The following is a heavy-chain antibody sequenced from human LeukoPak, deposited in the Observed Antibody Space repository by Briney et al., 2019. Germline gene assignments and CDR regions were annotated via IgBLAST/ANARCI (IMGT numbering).Heavy chain of an antibody. CDR1: GGSSIGYY. CDR2: TYYTGST. J-gene: IGHJ6*02. V-gene: IGHV4-59*08. Sequence: SETLSLTCTVSGGSSIGYYWNWIRQPPGKGLEWIGYTYYTGSTNYNPSLESRVTISVDTSKNQFSLTLSSVTAADTAGYYCAIRRGRNYFGVDLWGQGTTVTVSS. D-gene: IGHD3-16*01. CDR3: AIRRGRNYFGVDL.